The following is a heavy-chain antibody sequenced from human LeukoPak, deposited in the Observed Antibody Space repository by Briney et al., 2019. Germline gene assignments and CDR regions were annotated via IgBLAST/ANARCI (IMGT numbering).Heavy chain of an antibody. CDR2: IYYSGRT. V-gene: IGHV4-59*01. J-gene: IGHJ6*03. CDR1: GGSISSYY. CDR3: ARGTEGSENGSGRWWYYYMDV. Sequence: SETLSLTCTVSGGSISSYYWSWIRQPPGKGLEWIGYIYYSGRTNYNPSLKSRVTISVDTSKNQFSLKLSSVTAADTAVYYCARGTEGSENGSGRWWYYYMDVWGKGTTVTVSS. D-gene: IGHD3-10*01.